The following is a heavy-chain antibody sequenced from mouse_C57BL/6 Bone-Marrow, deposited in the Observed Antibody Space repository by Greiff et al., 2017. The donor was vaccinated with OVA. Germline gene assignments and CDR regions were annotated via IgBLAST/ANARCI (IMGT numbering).Heavy chain of an antibody. Sequence: QVQLQQPGAELVMPGASVKLSCKASGYTFTSYWMHWVKQRPGQGLEWIGEIDPSDSYTNYNQKLKGKSTLTVDKSSSTAYMQLSSLTSEDSAVYYCAIYDYDRFAYWGQGTLVTVSA. J-gene: IGHJ3*01. V-gene: IGHV1-69*01. CDR1: GYTFTSYW. CDR3: AIYDYDRFAY. CDR2: IDPSDSYT. D-gene: IGHD2-4*01.